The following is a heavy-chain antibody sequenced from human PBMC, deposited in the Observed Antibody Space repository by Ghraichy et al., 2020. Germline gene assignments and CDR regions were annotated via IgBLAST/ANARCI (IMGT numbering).Heavy chain of an antibody. V-gene: IGHV3-48*03. J-gene: IGHJ4*02. Sequence: ARKKELEWVSYISSSGSTIYYADSVKGRFTISRDNAKNSLYLQMNSLRAEDTAVYYCARDPGGYSSSWPPPAYWGQGTLVTVSS. CDR3: ARDPGGYSSSWPPPAY. CDR2: ISSSGSTI. D-gene: IGHD6-13*01.